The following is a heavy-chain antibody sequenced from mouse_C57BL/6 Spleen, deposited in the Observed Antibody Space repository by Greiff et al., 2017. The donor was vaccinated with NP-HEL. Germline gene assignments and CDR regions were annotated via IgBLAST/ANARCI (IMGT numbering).Heavy chain of an antibody. V-gene: IGHV5-4*01. Sequence: EVKVVESGGGLVKPGGSLKLSCAASGFTFSSYAMSWVRQTPEKRLEWVATISDGGSYTYYPDNVKGPVTISRDNAKNNLYLQMSHLKSEDTAMYYCARDLYGDYYAMDYWGQGTSVTVSS. D-gene: IGHD1-1*02. CDR1: GFTFSSYA. CDR2: ISDGGSYT. CDR3: ARDLYGDYYAMDY. J-gene: IGHJ4*01.